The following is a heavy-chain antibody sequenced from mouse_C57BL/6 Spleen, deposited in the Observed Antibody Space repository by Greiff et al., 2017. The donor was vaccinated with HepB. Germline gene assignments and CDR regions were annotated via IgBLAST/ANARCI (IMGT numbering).Heavy chain of an antibody. J-gene: IGHJ1*03. CDR3: ARSGSNYWYFDV. V-gene: IGHV1-50*01. Sequence: QVQLQQPGAELVKPGASVKLSCKASGYTFTSYWMQWVKQRPGQGLEWIGEIDPSDSYTNYNQKFKGKATLTVDTSSSTAYMQLSSLTSEDSAVYYCARSGSNYWYFDVWGTGTTVTVSS. CDR1: GYTFTSYW. CDR2: IDPSDSYT. D-gene: IGHD1-1*01.